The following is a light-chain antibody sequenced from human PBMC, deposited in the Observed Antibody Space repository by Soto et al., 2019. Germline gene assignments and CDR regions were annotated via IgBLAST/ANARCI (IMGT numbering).Light chain of an antibody. J-gene: IGKJ2*01. V-gene: IGKV1-39*01. Sequence: IHLTQSPSSLSASVGDRVIITCRASQTINTYLNWYQQKPGKAPKLLIYGTSTLQTGVPSRFSGAKSRVSGSGSGTYFTLTINSLQPEDFATYYCQQSYAIAYTFGQGTNLEIK. CDR3: QQSYAIAYT. CDR2: GTS. CDR1: QTINTY.